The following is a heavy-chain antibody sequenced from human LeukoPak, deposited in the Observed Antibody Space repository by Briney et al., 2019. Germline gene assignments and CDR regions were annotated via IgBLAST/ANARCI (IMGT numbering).Heavy chain of an antibody. Sequence: PGGSLRLSCAASGFTFSNFWMTWIRQAPGKGLEWVANIKQDGIEKYYVDSVEGRFTFSRDNTKNRLFLQMDSLRAEDTAVYYCARGSSGYYCDHFQTWGQGSLVTVSS. D-gene: IGHD3-22*01. J-gene: IGHJ1*01. CDR1: GFTFSNFW. V-gene: IGHV3-7*01. CDR3: ARGSSGYYCDHFQT. CDR2: IKQDGIEK.